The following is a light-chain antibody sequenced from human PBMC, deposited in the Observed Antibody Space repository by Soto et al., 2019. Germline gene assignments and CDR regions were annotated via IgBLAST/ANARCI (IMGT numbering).Light chain of an antibody. CDR1: SGSIASSY. CDR2: EDD. Sequence: NFMLTQPHSMSESPGKTVTISCTRSSGSIASSYVQWYQQRPGSSPCIVIYEDDQRSSGVPDRFAGSFDSSSNSASLTISGLKSEDEADYYCQSYEGDTVIFGGGTKVTVL. J-gene: IGLJ2*01. V-gene: IGLV6-57*01. CDR3: QSYEGDTVI.